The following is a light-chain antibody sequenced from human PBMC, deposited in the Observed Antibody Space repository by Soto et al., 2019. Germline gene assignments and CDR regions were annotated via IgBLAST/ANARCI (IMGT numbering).Light chain of an antibody. CDR3: QQANISPT. J-gene: IGKJ1*01. CDR1: SSR. Sequence: SSRLAWYQQKPGKAPKLLISAASSLQSGVPLRFSGSGSGTDFTLTISSLQPEDFATYYCQQANISPTFGQGTKVDIK. V-gene: IGKV1-12*01. CDR2: AAS.